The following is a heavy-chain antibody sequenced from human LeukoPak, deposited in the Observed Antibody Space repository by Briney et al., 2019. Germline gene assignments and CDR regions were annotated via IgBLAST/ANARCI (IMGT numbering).Heavy chain of an antibody. V-gene: IGHV3-48*03. J-gene: IGHJ2*01. CDR3: ARGPPYNWYFDL. Sequence: GGSLRLSCAASGFAFSSYEMNWVRQAPGKGLEWVSYISYSGSTIYYADSVKGRFTISRDNAKNSLSLQINSLRAEDTAVYYCARGPPYNWYFDLWGRGTLVTVSS. CDR2: ISYSGSTI. CDR1: GFAFSSYE. D-gene: IGHD4-11*01.